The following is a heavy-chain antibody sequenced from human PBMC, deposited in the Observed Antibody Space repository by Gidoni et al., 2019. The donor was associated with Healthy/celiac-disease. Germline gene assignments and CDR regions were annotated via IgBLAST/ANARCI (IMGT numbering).Heavy chain of an antibody. V-gene: IGHV3-64D*06. CDR2: ISSNGGST. D-gene: IGHD3-3*01. Sequence: EVQLVESGGGLVQPGGSLRLSCSASGFTFSSYAMHWVRQAPGKGLEYVSAISSNGGSTYYADSVKGRFTISRDNSKNTLYLQMSSLRAEDTAVYYCVKSITIFGVVVFDYWGQGTLVTVSS. CDR1: GFTFSSYA. J-gene: IGHJ4*02. CDR3: VKSITIFGVVVFDY.